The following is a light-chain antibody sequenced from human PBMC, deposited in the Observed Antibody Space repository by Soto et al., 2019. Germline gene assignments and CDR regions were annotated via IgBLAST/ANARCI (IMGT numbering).Light chain of an antibody. J-gene: IGKJ5*01. CDR2: GAS. CDR1: QSVGSN. Sequence: DIVMTQSPATLSVSPGERATLSCRASQSVGSNLAWYQQKPGQAPRLLIYGASTRATGIPARCSGSGSGTEFTLTISSLQSEDSAVYYCQQYNNWPPITFGQGTRLEIK. CDR3: QQYNNWPPIT. V-gene: IGKV3-15*01.